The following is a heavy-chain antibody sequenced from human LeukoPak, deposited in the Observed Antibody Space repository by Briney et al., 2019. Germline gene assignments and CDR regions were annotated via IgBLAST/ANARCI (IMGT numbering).Heavy chain of an antibody. V-gene: IGHV4-59*01. CDR2: VFDSGGT. Sequence: AETLSLTCTVSGGSISNYWWSWIRQPPGKGLEWIGYVFDSGGTNYNPSLKSRVTISVDTSKKQFSLKLSSVTAADTAVYYCARGYSSSWNYFDYWGQGTLVTVSS. J-gene: IGHJ4*02. D-gene: IGHD6-13*01. CDR3: ARGYSSSWNYFDY. CDR1: GGSISNYW.